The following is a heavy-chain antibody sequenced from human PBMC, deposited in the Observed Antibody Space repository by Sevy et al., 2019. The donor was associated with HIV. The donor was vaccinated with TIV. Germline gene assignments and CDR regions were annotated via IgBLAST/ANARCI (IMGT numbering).Heavy chain of an antibody. D-gene: IGHD3-3*01. Sequence: ASVKVSCKASGYTFTGYYMHWVRQAPGQGLEWMGRINPNSGGTNYAQKFQGRVTMTRDTSISTAYMELSRLRSDDTAVYYCARVSQIYDFWSGYSPYYFDYWGQGTLVTVSS. V-gene: IGHV1-2*06. CDR2: INPNSGGT. CDR1: GYTFTGYY. CDR3: ARVSQIYDFWSGYSPYYFDY. J-gene: IGHJ4*02.